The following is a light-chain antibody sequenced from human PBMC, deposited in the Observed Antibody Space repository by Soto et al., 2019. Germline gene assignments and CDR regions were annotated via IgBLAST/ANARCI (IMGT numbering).Light chain of an antibody. Sequence: DIQLTQSPSSLSASLGDSVSISCRASQNIDNLLNWYRQRSGEAPEVLIYAASTLRDGVSSRVSGRGYGTEFTLTIKSLLPEDFATYYCQQRSSSPPITFGQGTRRDI. J-gene: IGKJ5*01. CDR1: QNIDNL. CDR3: QQRSSSPPIT. CDR2: AAS. V-gene: IGKV1-39*01.